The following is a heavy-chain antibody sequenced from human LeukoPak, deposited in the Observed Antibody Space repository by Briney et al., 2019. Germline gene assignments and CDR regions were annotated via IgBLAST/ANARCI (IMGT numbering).Heavy chain of an antibody. CDR1: GGSISSYY. CDR2: IYYSGST. J-gene: IGHJ5*02. Sequence: SETLSLTCTVSGGSISSYYWSWIRQPPGKGLEWIGCIYYSGSTNYNPSLKSRVTISVDTSKNQFSLKLSSVTAADTAVYYCARRIRYYTGSGSYYSWFDPWGQGTLVTVSS. CDR3: ARRIRYYTGSGSYYSWFDP. D-gene: IGHD3-10*01. V-gene: IGHV4-59*08.